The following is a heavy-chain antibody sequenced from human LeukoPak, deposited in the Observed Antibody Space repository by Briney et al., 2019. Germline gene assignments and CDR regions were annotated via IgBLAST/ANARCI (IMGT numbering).Heavy chain of an antibody. CDR2: ISGSGGST. Sequence: GGSLRLSCAASGFTFSNYAMNWVRQAPGKGLEWVSGISGSGGSTYYGDSVRGRFTISRDNSKNTLYLQMTSLRAEDTAVYYCANDHGQLQSGIFDPWGQGTLVTVSS. V-gene: IGHV3-23*01. D-gene: IGHD2-2*01. CDR3: ANDHGQLQSGIFDP. J-gene: IGHJ5*02. CDR1: GFTFSNYA.